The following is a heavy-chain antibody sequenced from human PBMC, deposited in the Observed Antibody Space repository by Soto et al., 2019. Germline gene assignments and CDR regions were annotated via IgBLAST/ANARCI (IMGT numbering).Heavy chain of an antibody. V-gene: IGHV3-74*01. CDR1: GFTFTDYW. D-gene: IGHD2-8*01. J-gene: IGHJ4*02. CDR2: ISIDGSST. Sequence: PGGSLRLSCTASGFTFTDYWMHWVRQSPGRGLVWVSRISIDGSSTAYADSVKGRFTVSRDNAKNTLYLQMNSLRAEDTAVYYCARDLGPFCTNGVCYNGYYFDYWGQGTLVTVSS. CDR3: ARDLGPFCTNGVCYNGYYFDY.